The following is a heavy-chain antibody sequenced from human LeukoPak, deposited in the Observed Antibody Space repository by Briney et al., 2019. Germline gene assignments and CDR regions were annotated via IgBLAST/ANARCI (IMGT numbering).Heavy chain of an antibody. D-gene: IGHD4-17*01. V-gene: IGHV3-23*01. J-gene: IGHJ4*02. CDR3: AKTTTVTTNIDY. CDR2: ISGSGGST. CDR1: GFTFSSYA. Sequence: GGSLRLSCAASGFTFSSYAMSWVRQAPGKGLEWVSAISGSGGSTYYADSVKGRFTISRDNPKNTLYLQMNSLRAEDTAVYYCAKTTTVTTNIDYWGQGTLVTVSS.